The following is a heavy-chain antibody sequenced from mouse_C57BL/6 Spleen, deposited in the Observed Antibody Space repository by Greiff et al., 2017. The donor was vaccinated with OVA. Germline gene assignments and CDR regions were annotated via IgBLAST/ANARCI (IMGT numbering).Heavy chain of an antibody. CDR2: ISYDGSN. CDR1: GYSITSGYY. Sequence: LMESGPGLVKPSQSLSLTCSVTGYSITSGYYWNWIRQFPGNKLEWMGYISYDGSNNYNPSLKNRISITRDTSKNQFFLKLNSVTTEDTATYYCARFCYAMDYWGQGTSVTVSS. V-gene: IGHV3-6*01. J-gene: IGHJ4*01. CDR3: ARFCYAMDY.